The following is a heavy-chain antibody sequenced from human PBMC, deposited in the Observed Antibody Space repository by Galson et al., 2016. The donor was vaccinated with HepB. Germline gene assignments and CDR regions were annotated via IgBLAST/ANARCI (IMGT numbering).Heavy chain of an antibody. CDR2: ISWNSGTI. J-gene: IGHJ4*02. V-gene: IGHV3-9*01. CDR3: AKAVMRRSYVCDS. Sequence: SLRLSCAASGFTFDDYGMHWVRQAPGKGLEWVSHISWNSGTIGYADSVKGRFTISRDNTKNSLYLQMDSLRAEDTAFYYCAKAVMRRSYVCDSWGQGTLVTVSS. D-gene: IGHD1-26*01. CDR1: GFTFDDYG.